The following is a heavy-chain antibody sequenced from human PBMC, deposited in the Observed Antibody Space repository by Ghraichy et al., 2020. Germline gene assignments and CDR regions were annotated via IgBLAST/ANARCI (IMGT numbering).Heavy chain of an antibody. V-gene: IGHV3-33*01. Sequence: LRLSCEASEFVFSTYAMHWVRQAPGKGLEWLSITWYDGGQQYYADSVRGRFTISRDNSKNTLYLQMNSLRAEDTAVYYCARDRSRYSYGTYYYYGMDVWGQGTTVTVSS. CDR3: ARDRSRYSYGTYYYYGMDV. CDR2: TWYDGGQQ. J-gene: IGHJ6*02. CDR1: EFVFSTYA. D-gene: IGHD5-18*01.